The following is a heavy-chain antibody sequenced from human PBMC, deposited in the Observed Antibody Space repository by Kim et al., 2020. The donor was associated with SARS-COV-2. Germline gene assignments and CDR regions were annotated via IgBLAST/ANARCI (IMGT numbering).Heavy chain of an antibody. D-gene: IGHD3-10*01. V-gene: IGHV1-69*13. J-gene: IGHJ2*01. Sequence: SVKVSCKASGGTFSSYAISWVRQAPGQGLEWMGGIIPIFGTANYAQKFQGRVTITADESTSTAYMELSSLRSEDTAVYYCARGERVRGVTKVPWYFDLWGRGTLVTVSS. CDR3: ARGERVRGVTKVPWYFDL. CDR2: IIPIFGTA. CDR1: GGTFSSYA.